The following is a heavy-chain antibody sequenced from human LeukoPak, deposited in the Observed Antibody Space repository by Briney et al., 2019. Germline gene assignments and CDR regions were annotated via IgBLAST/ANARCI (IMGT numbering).Heavy chain of an antibody. Sequence: PGGSLRLSCAASGFTFSSYSMNWVRQAPGKGREWVSSISSSSSYIYYADSVKGRFTISRDNAKNSLYLQMNSLRAEDTAVYYCARERGGDFDYWGQGTLVTGSS. CDR1: GFTFSSYS. V-gene: IGHV3-21*01. CDR3: ARERGGDFDY. J-gene: IGHJ4*02. D-gene: IGHD2-21*01. CDR2: ISSSSSYI.